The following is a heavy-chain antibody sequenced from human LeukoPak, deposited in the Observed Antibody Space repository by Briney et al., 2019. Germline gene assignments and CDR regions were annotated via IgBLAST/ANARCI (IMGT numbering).Heavy chain of an antibody. Sequence: GGSLRLSCAASGFTFNDYAMHWVRQAPGKGLEWVSGISWSSGSIDYADSVKGRFTISRDNAKNSLYLQMISLRDEDTALYYCAQDYSTNGECYYFVYWRQGALVTVSS. D-gene: IGHD2-8*01. CDR3: AQDYSTNGECYYFVY. V-gene: IGHV3-9*01. CDR1: GFTFNDYA. CDR2: ISWSSGSI. J-gene: IGHJ4*02.